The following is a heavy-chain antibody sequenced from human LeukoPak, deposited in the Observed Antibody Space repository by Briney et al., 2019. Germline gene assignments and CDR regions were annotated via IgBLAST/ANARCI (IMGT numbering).Heavy chain of an antibody. CDR1: GFSFSSTW. CDR3: AKGYRKGRWLPLDY. D-gene: IGHD5-24*01. J-gene: IGHJ4*02. Sequence: PGGSLRLSCAASGFSFSSTWMHWVRQAPGKGLEWVSGISWNSGSIGYADSVKGRFTISRDNAKNSLYLQMNSLRAEDTALYYCAKGYRKGRWLPLDYWGQGTLVTVSS. CDR2: ISWNSGSI. V-gene: IGHV3-9*01.